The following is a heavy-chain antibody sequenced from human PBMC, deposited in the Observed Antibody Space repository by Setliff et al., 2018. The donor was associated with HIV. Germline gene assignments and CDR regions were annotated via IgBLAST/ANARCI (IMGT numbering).Heavy chain of an antibody. CDR3: ARHLYYYDNNGYLQPYYYMDV. CDR1: GGSISSYY. D-gene: IGHD3-22*01. J-gene: IGHJ6*03. CDR2: IYYSGST. Sequence: LSLTCTVSGGSISSYYWSWIRQPPGEGLEWVGYIYYSGSTTYNPSLKSRVTLSVGTSKNQFSLKLSSVTAADTAVYYCARHLYYYDNNGYLQPYYYMDVWGKGTTVTVSS. V-gene: IGHV4-59*08.